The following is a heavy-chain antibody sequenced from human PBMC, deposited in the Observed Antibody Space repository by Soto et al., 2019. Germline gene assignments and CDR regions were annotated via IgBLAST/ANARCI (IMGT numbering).Heavy chain of an antibody. D-gene: IGHD2-15*01. Sequence: QITLKESGPTLMKPTQTLTLTCTFSGFSLSTSGVGVGWIRQPPGKALEWLAIIFWDDDKRYSPSLRSRLTITKDTSKNQVVLTMTNMDPIDTATYYCAHRTCCSGGSCYDYWGQGTLVTVSS. V-gene: IGHV2-5*02. CDR3: AHRTCCSGGSCYDY. CDR2: IFWDDDK. CDR1: GFSLSTSGVG. J-gene: IGHJ4*02.